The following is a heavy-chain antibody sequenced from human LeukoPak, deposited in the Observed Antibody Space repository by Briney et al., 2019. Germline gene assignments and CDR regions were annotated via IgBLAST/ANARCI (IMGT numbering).Heavy chain of an antibody. D-gene: IGHD1-26*01. Sequence: YPSETLSLTCTVSGVSVTNYYWAWIRQPAGKGLEWIGRMYISGSTNYNPSLKSRVTISIDKTKNEFSLRLRSVTAADTAVYYCARDYLVGPPLDSWGQGTLVTVSP. J-gene: IGHJ4*02. CDR3: ARDYLVGPPLDS. CDR2: MYISGST. V-gene: IGHV4-4*07. CDR1: GVSVTNYY.